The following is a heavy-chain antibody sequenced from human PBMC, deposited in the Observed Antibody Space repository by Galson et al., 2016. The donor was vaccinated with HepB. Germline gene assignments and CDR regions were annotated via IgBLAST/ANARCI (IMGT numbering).Heavy chain of an antibody. V-gene: IGHV4-59*01. J-gene: IGHJ4*02. Sequence: SETLSLTCTVSGGSISSYHWSWIRQPPGKGLEWIGYIYYTGSTNYNPSVKSRVTISVDTSKNQFSLRLSSVTAADTAVYYCARDSYCNGRNVDYWGQGTPVTVSS. CDR1: GGSISSYH. CDR2: IYYTGST. CDR3: ARDSYCNGRNVDY. D-gene: IGHD2/OR15-2a*01.